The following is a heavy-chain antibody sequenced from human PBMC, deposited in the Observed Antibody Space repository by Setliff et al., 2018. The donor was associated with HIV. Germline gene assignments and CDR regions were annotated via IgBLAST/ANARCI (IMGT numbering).Heavy chain of an antibody. D-gene: IGHD2-15*01. CDR3: ARLLGRTVVVINAGFDY. V-gene: IGHV4-38-2*02. CDR1: NYSISSGHY. CDR2: IYHVGRA. J-gene: IGHJ4*02. Sequence: PETLSLTCTISNYSISSGHYWGWIRQSPGKGLEWIGNIYHVGRAFYSPSLESRVSISVDTSKNQFSLRLTSVTAADTAVYYCARLLGRTVVVINAGFDYWGQGTLVTVSS.